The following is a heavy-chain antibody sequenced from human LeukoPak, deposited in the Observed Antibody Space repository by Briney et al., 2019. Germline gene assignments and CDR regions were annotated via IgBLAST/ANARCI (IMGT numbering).Heavy chain of an antibody. CDR2: ISASGGST. D-gene: IGHD4-17*01. Sequence: PGGSLRLSCAASGFTFSSYAMSWVRQAPGKGLDWVSAISASGGSTSYADSVKGRFTISRDNSKNTLYLQMNSLRAEDTAVYYCARNRGEPLDYWGQGTLVTVSS. V-gene: IGHV3-23*01. J-gene: IGHJ4*02. CDR1: GFTFSSYA. CDR3: ARNRGEPLDY.